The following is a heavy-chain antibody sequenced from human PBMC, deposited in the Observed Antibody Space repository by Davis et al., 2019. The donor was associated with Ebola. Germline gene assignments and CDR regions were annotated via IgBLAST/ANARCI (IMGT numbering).Heavy chain of an antibody. CDR1: GYTFTSYG. D-gene: IGHD2-15*01. V-gene: IGHV1-18*01. Sequence: ASVKVSCKASGYTFTSYGISWVRQAPGQGLEWMGWISAYNGNTNYAQKLQGRVTMTTDTSTSTAYMELRSLRSEDTAVYYCARVRVVVAATGDYFDYWGQGTLVTVSS. J-gene: IGHJ4*02. CDR2: ISAYNGNT. CDR3: ARVRVVVAATGDYFDY.